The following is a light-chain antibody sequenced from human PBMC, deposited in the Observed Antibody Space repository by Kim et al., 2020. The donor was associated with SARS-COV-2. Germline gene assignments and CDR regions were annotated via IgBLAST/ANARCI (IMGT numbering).Light chain of an antibody. CDR2: DAS. CDR3: QQRNRWPPAVT. J-gene: IGKJ4*01. V-gene: IGKV3-11*02. Sequence: PGERAPLSCRASQNIDTYLAWYQQRPGQAPRLLVYDASHRATGVPDRFSGRGSGRDFTLTISRLEPEEFSIYYCQQRNRWPPAVTFGGGTKVDIK. CDR1: QNIDTY.